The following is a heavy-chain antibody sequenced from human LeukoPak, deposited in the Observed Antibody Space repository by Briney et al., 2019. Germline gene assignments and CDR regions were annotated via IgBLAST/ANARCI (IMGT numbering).Heavy chain of an antibody. CDR1: GFTFSSYA. J-gene: IGHJ4*02. CDR3: AKDDPYSSSAPFDY. Sequence: EGSLRLSCAASGFTFSSYAMNWVRQAPGKGLEWVSAISGSGGSTYYADSVKGRFTISRDNSKNTLYLQMNSLRAEDTAVYYCAKDDPYSSSAPFDYRGQGTLVTVSS. D-gene: IGHD6-13*01. V-gene: IGHV3-23*01. CDR2: ISGSGGST.